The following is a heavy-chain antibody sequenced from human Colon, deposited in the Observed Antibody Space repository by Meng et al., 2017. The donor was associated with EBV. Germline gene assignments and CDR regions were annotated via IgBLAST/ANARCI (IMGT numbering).Heavy chain of an antibody. V-gene: IGHV4-34*12. CDR1: GGSLSGSY. CDR3: ARRPTGIDY. CDR2: IIHGGSP. D-gene: IGHD2-8*02. Sequence: QVQPQQRGGVLLTPSETLSLTGAVTGGSLSGSYWNWIRQPPGKGLEWIGEIIHGGSPSYNPSLKSRVTISIDTSKNQLSLMLSSVTAADTAVYYCARRPTGIDYWGQGTLVTVSS. J-gene: IGHJ4*02.